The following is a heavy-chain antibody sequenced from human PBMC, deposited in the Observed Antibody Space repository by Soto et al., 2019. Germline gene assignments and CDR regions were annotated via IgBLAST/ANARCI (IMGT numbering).Heavy chain of an antibody. CDR2: ISAYNGNT. Sequence: ASVKVSCKASGYTFTSYGISWVRQAPGQGLEWMGWISAYNGNTNYTQKLQGRVTMTTDTSTSTAYMELRSLRSDDTAVYYCASTPPGYSYGPFDYWGQGTLVTVS. CDR1: GYTFTSYG. J-gene: IGHJ4*02. CDR3: ASTPPGYSYGPFDY. D-gene: IGHD5-18*01. V-gene: IGHV1-18*01.